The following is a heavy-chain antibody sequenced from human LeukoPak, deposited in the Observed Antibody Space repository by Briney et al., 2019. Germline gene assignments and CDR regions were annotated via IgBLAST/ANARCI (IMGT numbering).Heavy chain of an antibody. Sequence: SETLSLTCAVSGGSISSGGYSWSWIRQPPGKGLEWIGYIYHSGSTYYNPSLKSRVTISVDRSKNQFSLKLSSVTAADTAVYYCARAPPYGDYQTGVVWFDPWGQGTLVTVSS. CDR3: ARAPPYGDYQTGVVWFDP. CDR2: IYHSGST. CDR1: GGSISSGGYS. J-gene: IGHJ5*02. D-gene: IGHD4-17*01. V-gene: IGHV4-30-2*01.